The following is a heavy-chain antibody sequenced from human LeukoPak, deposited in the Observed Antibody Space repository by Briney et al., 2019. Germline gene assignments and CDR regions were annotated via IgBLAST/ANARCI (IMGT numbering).Heavy chain of an antibody. CDR2: IIPICGTA. CDR1: GGTFSSYA. CDR3: ARNAVPDRPFSGMDV. D-gene: IGHD2-2*01. J-gene: IGHJ6*04. V-gene: IGHV1-69*13. Sequence: GASVKVSCKASGGTFSSYAMSWVRQAPGQGLEWVGGIIPICGTANYAQKFQGRVTITADESTSTAYMELSSLRSEDTAVYYCARNAVPDRPFSGMDVWGKGTTVTVSS.